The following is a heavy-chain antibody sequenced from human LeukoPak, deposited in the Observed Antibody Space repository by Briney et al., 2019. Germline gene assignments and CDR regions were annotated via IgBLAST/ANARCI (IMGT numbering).Heavy chain of an antibody. CDR2: INHSGST. V-gene: IGHV4-34*01. D-gene: IGHD3-9*01. J-gene: IGHJ5*02. CDR1: GASFSGYY. Sequence: SETLSLTCAVYGASFSGYYWSWIRQPPGKGLEWIGEINHSGSTNYNPSLKSRVTIPVGTSKNQFSLKLTSVTAADTAVYYCARGPDLYFDWLSNNWFDPWGQGTLVTVSS. CDR3: ARGPDLYFDWLSNNWFDP.